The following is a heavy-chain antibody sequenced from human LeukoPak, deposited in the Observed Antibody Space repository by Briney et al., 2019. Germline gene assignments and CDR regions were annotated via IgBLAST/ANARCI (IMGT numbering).Heavy chain of an antibody. J-gene: IGHJ6*02. CDR2: IIPIFGTA. CDR1: GYTFTSYY. CDR3: ARGPRRNSYYGMDV. V-gene: IGHV1-69*13. Sequence: SVKVSCKASGYTFTSYYMHWVRQAPGQGLEWMGGIIPIFGTANYAQKFQGRVTITADESTSTAYMELSSLRSEDTAVYYCARGPRRNSYYGMDVWGQGTTVTVSS.